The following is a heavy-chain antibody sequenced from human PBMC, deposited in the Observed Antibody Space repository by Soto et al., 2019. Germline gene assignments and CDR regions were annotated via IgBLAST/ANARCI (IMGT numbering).Heavy chain of an antibody. V-gene: IGHV1-18*01. D-gene: IGHD1-7*01. J-gene: IGHJ6*03. CDR2: ISAYNGNT. CDR1: GYTFTSYG. Sequence: GASVKVSCKASGYTFTSYGISWVRQAPGQGLEWMGWISAYNGNTNYAQKLQGRVTMTTDTSTSTAYMELRSLRSDDTAVYYCAREGTGTTGGGAYYYYKDVWGKGTTVTVSS. CDR3: AREGTGTTGGGAYYYYKDV.